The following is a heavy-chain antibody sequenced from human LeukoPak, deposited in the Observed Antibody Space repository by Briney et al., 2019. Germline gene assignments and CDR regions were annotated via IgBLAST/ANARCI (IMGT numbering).Heavy chain of an antibody. CDR3: ARDVHYTSSKPGWPFDI. V-gene: IGHV3-30*04. CDR2: ISNDGSYE. J-gene: IGHJ3*02. D-gene: IGHD6-6*01. Sequence: GGSLRLSCTASRFTFSNYAMHWVRQAPGKGPEWVAFISNDGSYEYYADSVKGRFTISRDNSESTLYLQMNSPRPDDTAVYSCARDVHYTSSKPGWPFDIWGQGTVVTVSS. CDR1: RFTFSNYA.